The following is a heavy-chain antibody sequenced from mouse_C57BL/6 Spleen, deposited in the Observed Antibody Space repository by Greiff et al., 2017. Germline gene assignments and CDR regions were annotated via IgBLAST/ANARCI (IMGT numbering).Heavy chain of an antibody. J-gene: IGHJ2*01. Sequence: QSGAELVRPGASVKMSCKASGYTFTSYNMPWVKQTPRQGLEWIGAIYPGNGDTSYNQTFKGQATLTVDKSSSTDYMQLSSLTSEDSAVXFCARSGGYDCYTDYWGQGTTLTVSS. CDR3: ARSGGYDCYTDY. CDR1: GYTFTSYN. CDR2: IYPGNGDT. V-gene: IGHV1-12*01. D-gene: IGHD2-3*01.